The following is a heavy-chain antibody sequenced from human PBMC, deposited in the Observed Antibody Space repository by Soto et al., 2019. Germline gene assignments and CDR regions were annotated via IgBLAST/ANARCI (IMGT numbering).Heavy chain of an antibody. CDR1: GYTFTGYY. D-gene: IGHD2-21*02. J-gene: IGHJ6*02. Sequence: QVQLVQSGSVVKEPGASVKVSCKASGYTFTGYYVLWVRQAPGQGPECMGWINPYTGGTNYAQKFQGRVTMTRDTSISTAYMELSKLISDDTAVYYCATQFHHCGGDCYRGPYFGMDVWGQGTTVTVSS. V-gene: IGHV1-2*02. CDR3: ATQFHHCGGDCYRGPYFGMDV. CDR2: INPYTGGT.